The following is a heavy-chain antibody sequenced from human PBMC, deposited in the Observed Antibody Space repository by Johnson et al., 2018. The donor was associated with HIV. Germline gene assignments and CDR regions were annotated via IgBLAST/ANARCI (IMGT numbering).Heavy chain of an antibody. CDR2: ISYDGSNK. CDR1: GITFSDYA. J-gene: IGHJ3*02. D-gene: IGHD6-13*01. CDR3: AREGGIAAAGTDAFDI. V-gene: IGHV3-30-3*01. Sequence: QVQLVESGGGLVQPGGSLRLSCAASGITFSDYAMHWVRQAPGKGLEWVAVISYDGSNKYYADSVKGRFTISRDNSKNTLYLQMNSLRAEDTAVYYCAREGGIAAAGTDAFDIWGQGTMVTVSS.